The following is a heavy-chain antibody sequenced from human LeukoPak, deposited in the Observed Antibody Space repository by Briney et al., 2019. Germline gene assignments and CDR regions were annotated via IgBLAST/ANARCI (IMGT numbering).Heavy chain of an antibody. CDR1: GFTFSSFG. V-gene: IGHV3-23*01. CDR3: AKNGDRGAYCSGGSCYPYYYYNMDV. Sequence: GGSLRLACADSGFTFSSFGISWVRQAPGKGLEWVSAISSTGGTAYYAESVKGRFTISRDNSKNTLYLQMNSLIAEDTAIYYCAKNGDRGAYCSGGSCYPYYYYNMDVWGKGTTVTISS. CDR2: ISSTGGTA. J-gene: IGHJ6*03. D-gene: IGHD2-15*01.